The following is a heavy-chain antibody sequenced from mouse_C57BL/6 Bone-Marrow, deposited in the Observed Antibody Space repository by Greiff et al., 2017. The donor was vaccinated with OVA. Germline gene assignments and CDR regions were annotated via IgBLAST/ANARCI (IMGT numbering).Heavy chain of an antibody. CDR2: ISNLAYSI. CDR3: ARFPYYYGSSPYAMDY. V-gene: IGHV5-15*01. J-gene: IGHJ4*01. CDR1: GFTFSDYG. D-gene: IGHD1-1*01. Sequence: DVQLVESGGGLVQPGGSLKLSCAASGFTFSDYGMAWVRQAPRKGPEWVAFISNLAYSIYYADTVTGRFTISREKAKNTLYLEMSSLRSEDTAMYYCARFPYYYGSSPYAMDYWGQGTSVTVSS.